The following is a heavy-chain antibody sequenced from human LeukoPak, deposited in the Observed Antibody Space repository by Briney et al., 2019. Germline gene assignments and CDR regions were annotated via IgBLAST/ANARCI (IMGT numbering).Heavy chain of an antibody. J-gene: IGHJ4*02. CDR1: GFTFSSYS. Sequence: GGSLRLSCAASGFTFSSYSMNWVRQAPGKGLEWVSSISSSSSYIYYADSVKGRFTISRDNAKNSLYLQMNSLRGEDTAVYYCARVTMWLVSVFDYWGQGTLVTVSS. CDR3: ARVTMWLVSVFDY. V-gene: IGHV3-21*01. CDR2: ISSSSSYI. D-gene: IGHD6-19*01.